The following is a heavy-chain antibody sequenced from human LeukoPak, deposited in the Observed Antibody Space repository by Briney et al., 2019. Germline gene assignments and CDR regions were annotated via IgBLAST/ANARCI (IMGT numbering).Heavy chain of an antibody. J-gene: IGHJ4*02. CDR1: GFTFRTYG. V-gene: IGHV3-30*18. D-gene: IGHD5-18*01. Sequence: GGSLRLSCAASGFTFRTYGIHWVRQAPGKGLEWVAVMSYDGSNKYYADSVKGRFTISRDNSKNTLYLQMNSLKPEDTAVYYCAKGKPSSLWPPFDDWGQGTLVTVSS. CDR3: AKGKPSSLWPPFDD. CDR2: MSYDGSNK.